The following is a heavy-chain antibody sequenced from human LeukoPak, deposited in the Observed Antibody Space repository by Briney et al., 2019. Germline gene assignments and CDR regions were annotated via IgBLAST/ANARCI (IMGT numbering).Heavy chain of an antibody. D-gene: IGHD3-10*01. CDR1: GFTVSSNY. V-gene: IGHV3-53*01. CDR3: TVSMRLWFGELFNDAFDI. CDR2: IYSGGST. Sequence: GGSLRLSCAASGFTVSSNYMSWVRQAPGKGLEWVSVIYSGGSTYYADSVKGRFTISRDNSKNTLYLQMNSLRAEDTAVYYCTVSMRLWFGELFNDAFDIWGQGTMVTVSS. J-gene: IGHJ3*02.